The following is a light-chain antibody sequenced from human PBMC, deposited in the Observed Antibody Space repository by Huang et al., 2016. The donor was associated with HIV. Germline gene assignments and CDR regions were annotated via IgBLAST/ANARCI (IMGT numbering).Light chain of an antibody. V-gene: IGKV1-9*01. CDR1: QGISNS. Sequence: IQLTQSPSSLSASVGDRVTITCRASQGISNSLVWYQQKPGRAPKLLIYAASTLQSGVTSRFNDSGSGTDFTLTRSSLQPEDSATYYCQQFSSYSPLTFGGGTKVEIK. J-gene: IGKJ4*01. CDR2: AAS. CDR3: QQFSSYSPLT.